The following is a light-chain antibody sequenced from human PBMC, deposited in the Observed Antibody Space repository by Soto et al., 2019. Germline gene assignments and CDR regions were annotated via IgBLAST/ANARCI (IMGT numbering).Light chain of an antibody. CDR2: GAS. J-gene: IGKJ4*01. Sequence: EIVMTQSPATLSVSPGERATLSCRASQSVTSNLAWYQQKPGQAPSLLIYGASTRATGIPARFSGSGSGTEFTLTISSLQSEDFATYFCQKYDTAPLTFGGGTKVEI. V-gene: IGKV3-15*01. CDR3: QKYDTAPLT. CDR1: QSVTSN.